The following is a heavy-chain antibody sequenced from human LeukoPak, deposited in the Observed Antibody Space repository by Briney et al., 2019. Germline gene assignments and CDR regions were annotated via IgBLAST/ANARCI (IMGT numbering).Heavy chain of an antibody. CDR3: ARLGGYYYDSSGLFRRAFDI. CDR1: GFTFSSYW. J-gene: IGHJ3*02. CDR2: IKQDGSEK. D-gene: IGHD3-22*01. V-gene: IGHV3-7*01. Sequence: GGSLRLSCAASGFTFSSYWMSWVRQAPGKGLEWVANIKQDGSEKYYVDSVKGRFTISRDNAKNSLYLQMNSLRAEDTAVYYCARLGGYYYDSSGLFRRAFDIWGQGTMVTVSS.